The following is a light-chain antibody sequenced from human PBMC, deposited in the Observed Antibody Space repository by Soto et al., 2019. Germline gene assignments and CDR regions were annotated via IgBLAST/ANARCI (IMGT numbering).Light chain of an antibody. CDR3: QQYNPYPPERT. J-gene: IGKJ1*01. V-gene: IGKV1-5*01. CDR1: QSIGRW. CDR2: DAS. Sequence: IERNRGPSTVSSKVRESVVKAKRAVQSIGRWLAWYQQKAGKAPKLLIYDASSLESGVPFRFSGSGSGTEFTLTISRLQPDDFATYYCQQYNPYPPERTLGQGTKVDIK.